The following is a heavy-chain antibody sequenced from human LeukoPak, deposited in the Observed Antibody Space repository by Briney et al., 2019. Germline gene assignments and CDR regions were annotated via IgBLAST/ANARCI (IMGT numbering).Heavy chain of an antibody. D-gene: IGHD2-2*01. CDR2: LSGRGANT. Sequence: GGSLRLSCAASGFTFSDYYMSWIRQAPGKGLEWVSALSGRGANTYYADSVRGRFTISRDNSRNTLYLQMDNLRAEDTAVYYCARWGSCSSASCQAGAFDVWGQGTLVTVSS. V-gene: IGHV3-23*01. J-gene: IGHJ3*01. CDR3: ARWGSCSSASCQAGAFDV. CDR1: GFTFSDYY.